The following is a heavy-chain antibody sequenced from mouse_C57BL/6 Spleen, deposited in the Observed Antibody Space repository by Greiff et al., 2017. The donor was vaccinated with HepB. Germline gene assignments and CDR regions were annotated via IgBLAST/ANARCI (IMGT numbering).Heavy chain of an antibody. CDR1: GYAFSSYW. D-gene: IGHD2-4*01. J-gene: IGHJ3*01. CDR3: ARDYDGWAWFAY. CDR2: IYPGDGDT. V-gene: IGHV1-80*01. Sequence: QVQLQQSGAELVKPGASVKISCKASGYAFSSYWMNWVKQRPGKGLEWIGQIYPGDGDTNYNGKFKGKATLTADKSSSTAYMQLSSLTSEDSAVYFCARDYDGWAWFAYWGQGTLVTVSA.